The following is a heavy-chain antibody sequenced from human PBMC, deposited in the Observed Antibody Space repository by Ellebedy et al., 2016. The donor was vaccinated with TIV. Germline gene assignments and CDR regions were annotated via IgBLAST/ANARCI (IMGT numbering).Heavy chain of an antibody. CDR1: GYTFTSYG. Sequence: AASVKVSCKASGYTFTSYGITWVRQAPGQGLEWMGRIIPILGTANYAQKFQGRVTITADKSTSTAYMELSSLRSEDTAVYFCARHEGVVGATLDYWGQGTLVTVSS. D-gene: IGHD1-26*01. CDR2: IIPILGTA. J-gene: IGHJ4*02. CDR3: ARHEGVVGATLDY. V-gene: IGHV1-69*04.